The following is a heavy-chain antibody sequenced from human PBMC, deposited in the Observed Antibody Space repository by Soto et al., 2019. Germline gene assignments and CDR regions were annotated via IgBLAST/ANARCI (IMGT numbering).Heavy chain of an antibody. V-gene: IGHV5-51*01. CDR1: GYSFTTYW. J-gene: IGHJ6*02. Sequence: GESLKISCETSGYSFTTYWLAWVRQRPGKGLEWMGIINPGIINPADSDIRYSPSFQGRVTISADRSINTAYLQWSSLEASDTAIYYCARHEKFYYQFYGMDVWGQGTTVTVSS. CDR2: INPGIINPADSDI. CDR3: ARHEKFYYQFYGMDV.